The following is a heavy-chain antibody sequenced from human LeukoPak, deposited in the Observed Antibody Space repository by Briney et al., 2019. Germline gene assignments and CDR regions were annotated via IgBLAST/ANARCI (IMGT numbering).Heavy chain of an antibody. CDR1: GFTFSTYA. J-gene: IGHJ4*02. Sequence: GGSLRLSCAASGFTFSTYALHWVRQAPGKGLEWVAVIAADGKDKHHVDSVKGRFTISRDNSKNTLYLQMNSLRTEDTAVYYCARDVRRAARYYFDYWGQGTLVTVSS. D-gene: IGHD6-25*01. V-gene: IGHV3-30*04. CDR3: ARDVRRAARYYFDY. CDR2: IAADGKDK.